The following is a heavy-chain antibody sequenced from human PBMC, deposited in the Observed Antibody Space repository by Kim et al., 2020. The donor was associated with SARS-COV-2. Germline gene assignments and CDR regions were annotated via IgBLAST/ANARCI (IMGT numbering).Heavy chain of an antibody. D-gene: IGHD2-15*01. CDR3: ARGKRVVVAATRAPLGV. CDR1: GGSFSGYY. J-gene: IGHJ6*01. Sequence: SETLSLTCAVYGGSFSGYYWSWIRQPPGKGLEWIGEINHSGSTNYNPSLKSRVTISVDTSKNQFSLKLSSVTAADTAVYYCARGKRVVVAATRAPLGVWG. V-gene: IGHV4-34*01. CDR2: INHSGST.